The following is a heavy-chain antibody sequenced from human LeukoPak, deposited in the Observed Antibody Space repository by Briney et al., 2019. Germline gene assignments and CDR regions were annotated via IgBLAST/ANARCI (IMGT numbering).Heavy chain of an antibody. V-gene: IGHV3-23*01. D-gene: IGHD3-10*01. CDR2: ISGSGGGT. CDR3: AKRGVVIRVILVGFHKEAYYFDS. CDR1: GITLSNYG. Sequence: GGSLRLSCAVSGITLSNYGMGWVRQAPGKGLEWVAGISGSGGGTPYADSVKGRFTISRDNPKNTLHLQMNSLRAEDTAVYFCAKRGVVIRVILVGFHKEAYYFDSWGQGALVTVSS. J-gene: IGHJ4*02.